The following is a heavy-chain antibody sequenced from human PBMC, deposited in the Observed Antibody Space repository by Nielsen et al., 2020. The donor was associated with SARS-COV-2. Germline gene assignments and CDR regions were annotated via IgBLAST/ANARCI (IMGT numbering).Heavy chain of an antibody. CDR1: GFTFSNAW. CDR2: IKSKTDGGTT. J-gene: IGHJ6*03. V-gene: IGHV3-15*01. CDR3: TSADYSNYLYYYYYMDV. D-gene: IGHD4-11*01. Sequence: GESLKISCAASGFTFSNAWMSWVRQAPGKGLEWVGRIKSKTDGGTTDYAAPVKGRFTISRDDSKNTLYLQMNSLKTEDTAVYCCTSADYSNYLYYYYYMDVWGKGTTVTVSS.